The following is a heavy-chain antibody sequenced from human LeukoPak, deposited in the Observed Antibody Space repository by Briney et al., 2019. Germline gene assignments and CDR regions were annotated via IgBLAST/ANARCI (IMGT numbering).Heavy chain of an antibody. Sequence: KPSETLSLTCAVYGGSLSGYYWSWIRQPPGKGLEWIGEINHSGSTNYNPSLKSRVTISVDTSKNQFSLKLSSVTAADTAVYYCTRALSSGYYSLNYWGQGTLVTVSS. CDR2: INHSGST. D-gene: IGHD3-22*01. V-gene: IGHV4-34*01. CDR1: GGSLSGYY. J-gene: IGHJ4*02. CDR3: TRALSSGYYSLNY.